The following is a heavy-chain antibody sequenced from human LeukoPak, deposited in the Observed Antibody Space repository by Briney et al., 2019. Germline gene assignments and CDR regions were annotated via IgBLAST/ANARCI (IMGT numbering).Heavy chain of an antibody. Sequence: GGSLRLSCAASGFTFSGYAMSWVRQTPGKGLEWVSAISGSGGSTYYADSVKGRFTISRDNSKNTLYLQMNSLRAEDTAVYYCAKDKGIAAAPLDYMDVWGKGTTVTVSS. CDR2: ISGSGGST. CDR1: GFTFSGYA. J-gene: IGHJ6*03. V-gene: IGHV3-23*01. D-gene: IGHD6-13*01. CDR3: AKDKGIAAAPLDYMDV.